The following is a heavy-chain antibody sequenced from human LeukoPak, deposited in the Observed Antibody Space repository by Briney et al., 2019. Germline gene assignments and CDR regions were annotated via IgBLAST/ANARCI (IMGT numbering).Heavy chain of an antibody. CDR1: GFTFSTYS. D-gene: IGHD1-26*01. CDR3: ARDDFGGSLYVSNTTYFDY. J-gene: IGHJ4*02. CDR2: ISRDSIYI. V-gene: IGHV3-21*01. Sequence: GGSLRLSCAASGFTFSTYSMNWFRQAPGKGLKWVSSISRDSIYIYYADSVKGRFTISRDNDKHSLYLQMNSLRAEDTAVYYCARDDFGGSLYVSNTTYFDYWGQGTLVTVSS.